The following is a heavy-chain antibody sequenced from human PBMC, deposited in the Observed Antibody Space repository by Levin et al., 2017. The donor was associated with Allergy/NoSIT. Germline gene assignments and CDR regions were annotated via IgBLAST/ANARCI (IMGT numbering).Heavy chain of an antibody. Sequence: GESLKISCAASGFTFSSYSMNWVRQAPGKGLEWVSSISSSSSYIYYADSVKGRFTISRDNAKNSLYLQMNSLRAEDTAVYYCARDPYSSSWYHGWFDPWGQGTLVTVSS. J-gene: IGHJ5*02. V-gene: IGHV3-21*01. CDR2: ISSSSSYI. D-gene: IGHD6-13*01. CDR3: ARDPYSSSWYHGWFDP. CDR1: GFTFSSYS.